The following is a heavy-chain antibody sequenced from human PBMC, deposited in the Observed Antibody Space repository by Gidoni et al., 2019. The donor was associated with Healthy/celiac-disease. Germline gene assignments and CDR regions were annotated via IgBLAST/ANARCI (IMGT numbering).Heavy chain of an antibody. V-gene: IGHV3-53*02. D-gene: IGHD4-17*01. J-gene: IGHJ1*01. CDR3: ATSTDEYFQH. Sequence: EVQLLDTGRGLILPGGSLRLSCAACGFTVSSNYMSWVRQARGTGLEWVSVIYSGGSTYYADSVKGRYTISRDKSKNTLYLQMNSLRAENTAVYYCATSTDEYFQHWGQGTLVTVSS. CDR2: IYSGGST. CDR1: GFTVSSNY.